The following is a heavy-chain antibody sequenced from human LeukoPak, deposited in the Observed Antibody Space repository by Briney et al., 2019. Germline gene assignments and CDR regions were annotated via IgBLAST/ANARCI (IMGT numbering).Heavy chain of an antibody. CDR1: VGLINRYY. D-gene: IGHD3-22*01. CDR3: AIVGYHYRDRAGFPFDP. Sequence: SETLSLTFTISVGLINRYYSIWIRQPPGKGLEWIGYTYYRGSTDSNPSLKSRVTISIDTSKKQFSLNLRSVTAADTGVYYCAIVGYHYRDRAGFPFDPWGQGTLVTVSS. J-gene: IGHJ5*02. CDR2: TYYRGST. V-gene: IGHV4-59*01.